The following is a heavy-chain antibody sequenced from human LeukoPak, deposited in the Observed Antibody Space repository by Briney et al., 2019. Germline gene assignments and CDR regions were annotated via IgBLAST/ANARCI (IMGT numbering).Heavy chain of an antibody. CDR2: IYYSGST. D-gene: IGHD2-21*02. V-gene: IGHV4-59*12. CDR3: ARILDLVTTKTIDN. Sequence: PSETLSLTCTVSGGSISSYYWSWIRQPPGKGLEWIGYIYYSGSTNYNPSLKSRVSISIDTSKTQFALKVNSVTVADTAVYYCARILDLVTTKTIDNWGQGSLVIVSS. J-gene: IGHJ1*01. CDR1: GGSISSYY.